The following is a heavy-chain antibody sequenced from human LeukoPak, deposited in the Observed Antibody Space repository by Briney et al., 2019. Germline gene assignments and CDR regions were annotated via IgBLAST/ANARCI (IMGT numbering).Heavy chain of an antibody. CDR2: IYSGGST. J-gene: IGHJ4*02. CDR1: GFTVSSNY. Sequence: GGSLRLSCAASGFTVSSNYMSWVRQAPGKGLEWVSVIYSGGSTYYADSVKGRFTISRDNSKNTLYLQMNSLRAEDTAVYYCARGVKYCTNGVCYTAFDYWGQGALVTVSS. D-gene: IGHD2-8*01. V-gene: IGHV3-53*01. CDR3: ARGVKYCTNGVCYTAFDY.